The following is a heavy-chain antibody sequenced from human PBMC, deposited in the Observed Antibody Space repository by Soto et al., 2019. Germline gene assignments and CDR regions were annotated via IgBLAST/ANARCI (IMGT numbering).Heavy chain of an antibody. J-gene: IGHJ4*02. D-gene: IGHD6-25*01. CDR2: IIPIFGTA. V-gene: IGHV1-69*01. CDR3: ARGRALAATYYFYY. CDR1: GGTFSSYA. Sequence: QVQLVQSGAEVKKPGSSVKVSCKASGGTFSSYAISWVRQAPGQGLEWMGGIIPIFGTANYAQKFQGRVTITADESTSTAYMELSSLRSEDTAVYYCARGRALAATYYFYYWGQGTLVTVSS.